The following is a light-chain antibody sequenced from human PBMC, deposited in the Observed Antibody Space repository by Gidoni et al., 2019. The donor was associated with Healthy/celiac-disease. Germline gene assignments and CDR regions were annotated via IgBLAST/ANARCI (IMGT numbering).Light chain of an antibody. CDR1: QSISSY. CDR2: AAS. V-gene: IGKV1-39*01. J-gene: IGKJ2*01. CDR3: QQSYSTPRT. Sequence: DIQMTQSPSSLSASVGDRVTITCRASQSISSYLNWYQQKPGKAPKLLIYAASSLQSGVPSRFSGIGSGTDFTLTISSLHPEDFATYYCQQSYSTPRTFGQGTKLEIK.